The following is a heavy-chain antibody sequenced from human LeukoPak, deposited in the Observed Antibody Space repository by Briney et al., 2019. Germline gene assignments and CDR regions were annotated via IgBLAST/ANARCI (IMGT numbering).Heavy chain of an antibody. Sequence: GGSLRLSCAASGFTFSDYYMSWVRQAPGKGLEWVSSISSSSSYIYYADSVKGRFTISRDNAKNSLYLQMNSLRAEDTAVYYCARDVDTAMVLQLDYWGQGTLVTVSS. CDR2: ISSSSSYI. D-gene: IGHD5-18*01. CDR1: GFTFSDYY. CDR3: ARDVDTAMVLQLDY. J-gene: IGHJ4*02. V-gene: IGHV3-21*01.